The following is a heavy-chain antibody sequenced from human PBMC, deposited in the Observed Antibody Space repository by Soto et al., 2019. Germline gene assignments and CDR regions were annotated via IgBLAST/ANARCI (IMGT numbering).Heavy chain of an antibody. CDR1: GGSFSGYY. Sequence: SETLSLTCAVHGGSFSGYYWGWLCQPPGKGLEWIAATNPNGSTHYKPSLKSRVTISVDTSKNQFSLKLSSVTAADTAVYDGARGTTKRATLLNYRGSVTWGQGTLDTVSS. D-gene: IGHD2-15*01. J-gene: IGHJ5*02. CDR3: ARGTTKRATLLNYRGSVT. V-gene: IGHV4-34*01. CDR2: TNPNGST.